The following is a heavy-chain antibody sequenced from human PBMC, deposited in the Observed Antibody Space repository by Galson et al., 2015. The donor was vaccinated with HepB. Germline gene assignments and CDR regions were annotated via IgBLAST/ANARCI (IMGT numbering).Heavy chain of an antibody. Sequence: SLRLSCAASGFTFSSYAIHWVRQAPGKGLEYVSAISNNGGSTYYADSVKGRFTISRDNSKNTLYLQMSSLRAEDTAVYYCVKGRDYYYYYGMDVWGQGTTFTVSS. J-gene: IGHJ6*02. CDR3: VKGRDYYYYYGMDV. CDR2: ISNNGGST. V-gene: IGHV3-64D*06. CDR1: GFTFSSYA.